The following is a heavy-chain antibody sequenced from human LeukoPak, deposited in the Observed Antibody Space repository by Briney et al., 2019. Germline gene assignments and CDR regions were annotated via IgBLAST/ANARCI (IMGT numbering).Heavy chain of an antibody. CDR1: GFTFSGYW. D-gene: IGHD3-10*01. CDR2: IKQDGSEK. Sequence: GGSLRLSCAASGFTFSGYWMSWVRQAPGKGLEWVANIKQDGSEKYYVDSVKGRFTISRDNAKNSLFLQMNSLRAEDTAVYYCARPLSSGSPQGLPTSPHLDYWGQGTLVTVSS. CDR3: ARPLSSGSPQGLPTSPHLDY. J-gene: IGHJ4*02. V-gene: IGHV3-7*02.